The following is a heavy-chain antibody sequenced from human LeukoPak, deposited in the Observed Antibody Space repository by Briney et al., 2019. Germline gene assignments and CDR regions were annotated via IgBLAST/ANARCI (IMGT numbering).Heavy chain of an antibody. J-gene: IGHJ4*02. CDR2: IIPIFGTA. CDR1: GGTFSSYA. D-gene: IGHD2-15*01. CDR3: ARDSGYCSGGSCYSGAWY. V-gene: IGHV1-69*06. Sequence: SVKVSCKASGGTFSSYAISWVGQAPGQGREWMGGIIPIFGTANYAQKFQGRVTITADKSTSTAYMELSSLRSEDTAVYYCARDSGYCSGGSCYSGAWYWGQGTLVTVSS.